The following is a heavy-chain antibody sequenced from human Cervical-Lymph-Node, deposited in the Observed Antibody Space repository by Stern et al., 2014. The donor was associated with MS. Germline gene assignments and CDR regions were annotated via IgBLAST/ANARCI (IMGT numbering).Heavy chain of an antibody. Sequence: QDQLVQSGAEVKKPGSSVKVSCKASEGTISNYIIGWVRQAPGQGLEWMGGIIPMFGIANYAEKFQDRVTITADESTSTAYMDLSSLRSEDTAVYYCARATSDYIWGTYRFLDSWGQGTLVIVSS. V-gene: IGHV1-69*12. CDR3: ARATSDYIWGTYRFLDS. CDR2: IIPMFGIA. CDR1: EGTISNYI. J-gene: IGHJ4*02. D-gene: IGHD3-16*02.